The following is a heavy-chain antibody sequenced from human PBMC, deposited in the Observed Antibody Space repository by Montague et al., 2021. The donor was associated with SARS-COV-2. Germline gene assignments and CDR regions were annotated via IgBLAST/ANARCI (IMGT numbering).Heavy chain of an antibody. D-gene: IGHD1-26*01. V-gene: IGHV4-61*02. CDR2: IRTTGHT. Sequence: TLSLTCTVSGASISTGIYYWSWIRQPAGKGLEWIGRIRTTGHTDYSISLESRVSISVDTSTNQFSLNLTSVTAADTAVYFCARVGSGSLDFDLWGQGTLVTVSS. CDR3: ARVGSGSLDFDL. CDR1: GASISTGIYY. J-gene: IGHJ4*02.